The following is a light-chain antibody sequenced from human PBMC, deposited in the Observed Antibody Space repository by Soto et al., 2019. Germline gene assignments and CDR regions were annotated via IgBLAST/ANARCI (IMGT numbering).Light chain of an antibody. CDR2: DVS. J-gene: IGLJ1*01. CDR3: TSSASGSAYV. CDR1: SSDVGGYNR. Sequence: QSALTQPPSVSGSPGQSVAISCTGTSSDVGGYNRVSWYQQAPGKAPKLLIYDVSNRPSGGSTRFSGSKSGNTASLTISGLQAEDEADYYCTSSASGSAYVFGPGTKVTGL. V-gene: IGLV2-18*02.